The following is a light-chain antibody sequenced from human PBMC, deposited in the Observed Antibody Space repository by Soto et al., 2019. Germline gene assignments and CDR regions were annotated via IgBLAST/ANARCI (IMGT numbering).Light chain of an antibody. V-gene: IGLV2-23*02. J-gene: IGLJ3*02. CDR1: SSDVGSYNL. CDR2: EVS. Sequence: QSALTQPASVSGSPGQSITISCTGTSSDVGSYNLVSWYQQHPGKAPKLMIYEVSKRPSRVSNRFSGSKSGNTGSLKISGLQAEDEADYYCCSYAGSSTWVFGGGTKLTVL. CDR3: CSYAGSSTWV.